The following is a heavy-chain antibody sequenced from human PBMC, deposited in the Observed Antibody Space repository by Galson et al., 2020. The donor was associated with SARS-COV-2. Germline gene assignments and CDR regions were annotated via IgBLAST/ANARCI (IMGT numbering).Heavy chain of an antibody. CDR3: AREHCEDCCATTSCPPCMFDY. V-gene: IGHV3-30*04. J-gene: IGHJ4*02. CDR1: GFKFSDNA. D-gene: IGHD2-21*02. CDR2: AAHDASNE. Sequence: GGSLRLSFRTSGFKFSDNAMHWVRQAPGKGLEWFAVAAHDASNEYYADSVKGRFTLSRDNSKNTLRLQINALKTEDTAIYYCAREHCEDCCATTSCPPCMFDYWGQGSLVTVSS.